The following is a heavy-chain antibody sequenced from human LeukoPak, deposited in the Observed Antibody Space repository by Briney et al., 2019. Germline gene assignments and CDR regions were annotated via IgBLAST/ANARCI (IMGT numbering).Heavy chain of an antibody. D-gene: IGHD2-2*01. CDR2: IYYSGST. J-gene: IGHJ6*02. CDR3: ARDYVVGVPAASSHYYYGMDV. V-gene: IGHV4-59*01. Sequence: SQTLSLTCTVCGGSIGSYYWSWIRQPPGKGLEWIGYIYYSGSTNYNPSLKSRVTISVDTSKNQFSLKLSSVTAADTAVYYCARDYVVGVPAASSHYYYGMDVWGQGTTVTVSS. CDR1: GGSIGSYY.